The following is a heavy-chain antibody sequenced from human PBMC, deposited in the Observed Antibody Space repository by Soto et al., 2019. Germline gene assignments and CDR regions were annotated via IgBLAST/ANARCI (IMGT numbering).Heavy chain of an antibody. CDR3: ARDMGAAMTTRIFDH. CDR1: GGSVDSGNHY. D-gene: IGHD4-17*01. CDR2: IYYGEST. V-gene: IGHV4-30-4*01. Sequence: QVLVQESGPGLVKPSQTLTLSCTVSGGSVDSGNHYWSWIRQPPGKGLEWIGYIYYGESTYYNPSLKSRATISVDTSQSRFSLRLTSVTAADTAVYYSARDMGAAMTTRIFDHWGQGTLVTVSS. J-gene: IGHJ4*02.